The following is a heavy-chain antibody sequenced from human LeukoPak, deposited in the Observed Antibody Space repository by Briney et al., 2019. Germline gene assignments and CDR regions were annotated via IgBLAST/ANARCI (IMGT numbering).Heavy chain of an antibody. J-gene: IGHJ6*02. Sequence: SETLSLTCTVSGGSISSANDYWSWIRQYPGKGLEWIGYIHYSGSTYYNPSLKSRVTISVDTSKNQFSLKLTSVTAADTAVYYCARGTYQGMDVWGQGTTVTVSS. CDR3: ARGTYQGMDV. CDR1: GGSISSANDY. V-gene: IGHV4-31*03. CDR2: IHYSGST.